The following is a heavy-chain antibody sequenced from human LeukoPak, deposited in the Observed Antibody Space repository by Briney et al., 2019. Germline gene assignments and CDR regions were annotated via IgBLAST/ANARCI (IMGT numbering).Heavy chain of an antibody. CDR2: IYSTGTT. CDR1: GGSISSSTDY. CDR3: AREARSGYEGFWSDP. J-gene: IGHJ5*02. Sequence: SETLSLTCTVSGGSISSSTDYWGWIRQPPGKGLEWIGRIYSTGTTYYKPSLKSRVTMSVDTSHNQFFLKLNSVTAADTAVYYCAREARSGYEGFWSDPWGQGTVVTVSS. V-gene: IGHV4-39*07. D-gene: IGHD5-12*01.